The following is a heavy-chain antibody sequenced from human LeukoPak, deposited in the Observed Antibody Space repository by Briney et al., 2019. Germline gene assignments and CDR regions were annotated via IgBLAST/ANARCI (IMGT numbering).Heavy chain of an antibody. Sequence: GGSLRLSCAASGFTFSSYAMSWVRQAPGKGLEWVSAISGSGGSTYYADSVKGRFTISRDNSKNTLYLQMNSLRAEDTAVYYCAKASNYGSGSYYPRGVNYWGQGTLVTVSS. J-gene: IGHJ4*02. D-gene: IGHD3-10*01. CDR1: GFTFSSYA. V-gene: IGHV3-23*01. CDR2: ISGSGGST. CDR3: AKASNYGSGSYYPRGVNY.